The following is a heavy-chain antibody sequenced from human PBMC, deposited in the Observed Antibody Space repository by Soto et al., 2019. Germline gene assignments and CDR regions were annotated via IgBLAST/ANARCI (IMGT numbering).Heavy chain of an antibody. CDR2: ISYDGSNK. CDR1: GFTFSSYG. CDR3: AKDATSSYYYDSSGPKTAFDY. D-gene: IGHD3-22*01. V-gene: IGHV3-30*18. J-gene: IGHJ4*02. Sequence: SLRLSCAASGFTFSSYGMHWVRQAPGKGLEWVAVISYDGSNKYYADSVKGRFTISRDNSKNTLYLQMNSLRAEDTAVYYCAKDATSSYYYDSSGPKTAFDYWGQG.